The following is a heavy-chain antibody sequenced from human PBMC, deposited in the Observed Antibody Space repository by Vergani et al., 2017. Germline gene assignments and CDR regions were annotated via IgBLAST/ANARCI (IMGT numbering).Heavy chain of an antibody. CDR2: ISASGSTI. D-gene: IGHD1-1*01. Sequence: EVQVVESGGGLVQPGGSLRLSCAASGSTFSSYAMNWVRQAPGKGLEWVSYISASGSTIHYADSVKGRFTISRDNAKNSLFLQMNSLRADDTAVYFCARNVELERRWYYYYMDVWGKGTTVTVSS. CDR3: ARNVELERRWYYYYMDV. J-gene: IGHJ6*03. CDR1: GSTFSSYA. V-gene: IGHV3-48*03.